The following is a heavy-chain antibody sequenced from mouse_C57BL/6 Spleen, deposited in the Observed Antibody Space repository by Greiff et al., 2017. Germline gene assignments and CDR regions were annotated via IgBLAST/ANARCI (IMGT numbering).Heavy chain of an antibody. Sequence: EVQRVESEGGLVQPGSSMKLSCTASGFTFSDYYMAWVRQVPEKGLEWVANINYDGSSTYYLDSLKSRFIIARDNAKNILYLQVSSLKSEDTATYYCARGGSYYGSLYAMDYWGQGTSVTVSS. J-gene: IGHJ4*01. V-gene: IGHV5-16*01. CDR3: ARGGSYYGSLYAMDY. CDR1: GFTFSDYY. D-gene: IGHD1-1*01. CDR2: INYDGSST.